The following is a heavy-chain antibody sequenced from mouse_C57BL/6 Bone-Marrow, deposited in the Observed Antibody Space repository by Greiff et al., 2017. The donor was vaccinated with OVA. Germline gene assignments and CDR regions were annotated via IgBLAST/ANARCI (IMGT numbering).Heavy chain of an antibody. CDR1: GYTFTSYW. J-gene: IGHJ3*01. V-gene: IGHV1-5*01. D-gene: IGHD2-4*01. CDR2: IYPGNSDT. CDR3: TRGDYGASWFAY. Sequence: VQLQQSGTVLARPGASVKMSCKTSGYTFTSYWMHWVKQRPGQGLEWIGAIYPGNSDTSYNEKFKGKATLTAGTSASTAYREPSSLTNEDSAVYYCTRGDYGASWFAYWGQGTLVTVSA.